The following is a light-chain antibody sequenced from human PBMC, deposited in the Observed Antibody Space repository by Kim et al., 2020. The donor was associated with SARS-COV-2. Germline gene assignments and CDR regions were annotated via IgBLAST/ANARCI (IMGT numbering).Light chain of an antibody. J-gene: IGLJ1*01. Sequence: QSALTQPASVSGSPGQSITISCTGTSSDVGAYNYVSWYQHHPGKAPKLMIFDVNNRPSGLSNRFSRSKSGNTASLTISGLQAEDEADYYCSSYATTRSYVFGTGTKVTVL. CDR1: SSDVGAYNY. CDR2: DVN. V-gene: IGLV2-14*03. CDR3: SSYATTRSYV.